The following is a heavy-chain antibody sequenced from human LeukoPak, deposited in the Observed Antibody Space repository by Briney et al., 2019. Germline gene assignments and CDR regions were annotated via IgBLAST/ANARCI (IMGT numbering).Heavy chain of an antibody. CDR3: ARDPIGGGWDLIDP. J-gene: IGHJ5*02. CDR2: ISNDGNNK. V-gene: IGHV3-30-3*01. D-gene: IGHD1-26*01. CDR1: GFTFSSYA. Sequence: GGSLRLSCAASGFTFSSYAMHWVRQAPGKGLEWVAVISNDGNNKYFTDSVKGRFTISRDNSKNTLYLQMNILRPEDTAVYYCARDPIGGGWDLIDPWGQGTLVTVSS.